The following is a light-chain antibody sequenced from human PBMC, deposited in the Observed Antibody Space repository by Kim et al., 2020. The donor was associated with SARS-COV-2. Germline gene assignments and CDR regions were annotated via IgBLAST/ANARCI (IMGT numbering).Light chain of an antibody. V-gene: IGLV2-14*03. CDR2: DVT. CDR3: GSYISSSDLYV. J-gene: IGLJ1*01. CDR1: SSDVGAYNF. Sequence: QSALTQPASVSGSPGHSIAISCTGTSSDVGAYNFVSWYQQHPGKAPKLMIYDVTKRPSGVSNRFSGSKSGNTASLTISGLQAEDEADYFCGSYISSSDLYVFGSGTKVTVL.